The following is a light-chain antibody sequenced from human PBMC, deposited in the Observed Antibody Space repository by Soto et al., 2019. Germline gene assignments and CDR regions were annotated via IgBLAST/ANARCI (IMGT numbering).Light chain of an antibody. CDR1: QGISSW. Sequence: DIPMARSSSSVSASVGGRDTITCRASQGISSWLAWYQQKPGKAHKLLIYAAYSLQSGVPSRFSGSGSGTDFTLTIRSLQPEDFATYYCKQANSFPITFGQGTRLEIK. CDR2: AAY. J-gene: IGKJ5*01. CDR3: KQANSFPIT. V-gene: IGKV1D-12*01.